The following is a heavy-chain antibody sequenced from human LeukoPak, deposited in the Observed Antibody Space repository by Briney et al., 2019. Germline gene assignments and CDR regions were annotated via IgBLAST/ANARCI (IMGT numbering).Heavy chain of an antibody. D-gene: IGHD3-22*01. Sequence: GGSLRLSCAASGFTFSSYAMSWVRQAPGKGLEWVSAISGSGGSTYYADSVKGRFAISRDNSKNTLYLQMNSLRAEDTAVYYCAKDQSYYDKYFQHWGQGTLVTASS. CDR1: GFTFSSYA. V-gene: IGHV3-23*01. CDR2: ISGSGGST. J-gene: IGHJ1*01. CDR3: AKDQSYYDKYFQH.